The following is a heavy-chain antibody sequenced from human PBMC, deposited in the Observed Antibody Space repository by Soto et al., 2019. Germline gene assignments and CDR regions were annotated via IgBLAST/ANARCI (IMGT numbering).Heavy chain of an antibody. V-gene: IGHV5-51*01. D-gene: IGHD1-1*01. CDR3: ARAGVSTRTFDY. CDR1: GYSLSGYW. Sequence: STKISCMGPGYSLSGYWIAWVRLMPGKGLELMGIIYPSDSDSRYRSSFQGQVTISADKSISSAYLQWSSLRPSDTTMYYCARAGVSTRTFDYWGQGTGVTVSS. J-gene: IGHJ4*02. CDR2: IYPSDSDS.